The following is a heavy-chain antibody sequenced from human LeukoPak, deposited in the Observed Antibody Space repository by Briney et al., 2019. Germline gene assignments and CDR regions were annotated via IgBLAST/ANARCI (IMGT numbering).Heavy chain of an antibody. Sequence: GASVKVSCKASGGTFSSYAISWVRQAPGQGLEWMGWISAYNGNTNYAQKLQGRVTMTTDTSTSTAYMELRSLRSDDTAVYYCARAKGSVRWLSVYYYYYMDVWGKGTTVTVSS. CDR1: GGTFSSYA. CDR2: ISAYNGNT. V-gene: IGHV1-18*01. CDR3: ARAKGSVRWLSVYYYYYMDV. J-gene: IGHJ6*03. D-gene: IGHD6-19*01.